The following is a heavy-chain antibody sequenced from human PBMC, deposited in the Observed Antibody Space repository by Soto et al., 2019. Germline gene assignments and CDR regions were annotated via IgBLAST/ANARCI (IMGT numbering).Heavy chain of an antibody. CDR3: ARDPDYCSSTSCYADY. J-gene: IGHJ4*02. Sequence: GGSLRLSCTASGFTFSSYAMSWVRQAPGKGLEWVSAISGSGGSTYYADSVKGRFTISRDNAKNSLYLQMNSLRGEDTAVYYCARDPDYCSSTSCYADYWGQGALVTVSS. V-gene: IGHV3-23*01. CDR2: ISGSGGST. D-gene: IGHD2-2*01. CDR1: GFTFSSYA.